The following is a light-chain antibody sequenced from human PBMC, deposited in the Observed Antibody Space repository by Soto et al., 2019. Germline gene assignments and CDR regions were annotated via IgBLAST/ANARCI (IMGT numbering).Light chain of an antibody. CDR2: WAS. V-gene: IGKV4-1*01. J-gene: IGKJ1*01. CDR1: QTVLYSSNNKNY. Sequence: DIVMTQSPGSLAVSLGERATINCKSSQTVLYSSNNKNYLAWYQQKPGQPPKLLIYWASTRESGVPDRFSGSGSGTDFTLTISSLQAEDVAVYYCQQYYSTPLAFGQGTKVEI. CDR3: QQYYSTPLA.